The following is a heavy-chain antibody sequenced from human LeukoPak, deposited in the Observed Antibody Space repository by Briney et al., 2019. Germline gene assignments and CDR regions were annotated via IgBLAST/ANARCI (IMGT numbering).Heavy chain of an antibody. D-gene: IGHD3-3*01. CDR3: ARDPEVRFPDG. CDR2: IIPIFGTA. J-gene: IGHJ4*02. V-gene: IGHV1-69*05. CDR1: GYTFTNYD. Sequence: SVKVSCKASGYTFTNYDINWVRQAPGQGLEWMGRIIPIFGTANYAQKFQGRVTITTDESTSTAYMELSSLRSEDTAVYYCARDPEVRFPDGWGQGTLVTVSS.